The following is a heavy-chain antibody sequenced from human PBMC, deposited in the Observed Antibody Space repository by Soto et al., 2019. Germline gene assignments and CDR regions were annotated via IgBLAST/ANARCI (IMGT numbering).Heavy chain of an antibody. CDR1: GFTFSSYS. CDR2: ISSSSSYI. D-gene: IGHD6-13*01. V-gene: IGHV3-21*01. Sequence: EVQLVESGGGLVKPGGSLRLSCVASGFTFSSYSMNWVRQAPGKGLEWVSSISSSSSYIYYADSVKGRFTISRDNAKNSLYMQMNSLRAEDTAVYYCARRAIAAASFDYWGQGTLVTVSS. CDR3: ARRAIAAASFDY. J-gene: IGHJ4*02.